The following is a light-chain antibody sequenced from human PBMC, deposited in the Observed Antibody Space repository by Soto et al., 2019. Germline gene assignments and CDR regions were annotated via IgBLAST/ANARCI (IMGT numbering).Light chain of an antibody. V-gene: IGKV1-27*01. CDR2: ATS. CDR3: QKYNSAPLT. Sequence: DIQMTQSPSSVSASLGDRVTITCRASQGIGVYLAWFQQKPGNVPKLLIYATSTLQSGVPSRFSGSGSGTDFTLTISSLQPEDVATYYCQKYNSAPLTFGGGTKVEIK. CDR1: QGIGVY. J-gene: IGKJ4*01.